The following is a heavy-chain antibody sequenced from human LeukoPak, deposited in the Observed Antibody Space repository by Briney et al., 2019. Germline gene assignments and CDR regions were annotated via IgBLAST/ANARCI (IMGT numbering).Heavy chain of an antibody. CDR2: ISYSGAT. J-gene: IGHJ5*02. CDR1: GGSIRSYY. CDR3: ARDRVAGWFDP. D-gene: IGHD3-3*01. V-gene: IGHV4-59*01. Sequence: PSETLSLTCTVSGGSIRSYYWSWIRQPPGKGLEWIGYISYSGATNYNPSLKSRVTISVDTTKNQFSLRMSSVTAADTAVYYCARDRVAGWFDPWGQGTLVTVSS.